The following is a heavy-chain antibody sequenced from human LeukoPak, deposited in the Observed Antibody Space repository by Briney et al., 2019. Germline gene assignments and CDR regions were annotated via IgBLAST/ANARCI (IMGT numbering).Heavy chain of an antibody. CDR3: ARQLDYYDKRDY. J-gene: IGHJ4*02. Sequence: PGESLKISCKGSGXSFTNYGISWVRQMPGKGLERMGRIDPSDSYSNYGPSFQGHVTISADRSISTAYLQWRSLKASDTAMYYCARQLDYYDKRDYWGQGTLVAVAS. CDR1: GXSFTNYG. V-gene: IGHV5-10-1*01. CDR2: IDPSDSYS. D-gene: IGHD3-22*01.